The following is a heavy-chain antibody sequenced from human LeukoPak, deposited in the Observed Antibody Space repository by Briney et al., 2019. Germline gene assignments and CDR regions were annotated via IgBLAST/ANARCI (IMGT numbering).Heavy chain of an antibody. D-gene: IGHD5-18*01. CDR2: INHSGST. J-gene: IGHJ4*02. V-gene: IGHV4-34*01. CDR3: ARVPPSLSYGLPFDY. CDR1: GGSFSGYY. Sequence: SETLSLTCAVYGGSFSGYYWSWIRQPPGKGLEWIGEINHSGSTNYNPSLKSRVTISVDTSKDQFSLKLSSVTAADTAVYYCARVPPSLSYGLPFDYWGQGTLVTVSS.